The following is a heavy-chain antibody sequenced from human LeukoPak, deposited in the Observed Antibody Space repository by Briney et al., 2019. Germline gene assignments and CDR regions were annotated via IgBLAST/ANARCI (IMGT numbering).Heavy chain of an antibody. CDR1: GGTHSHYG. V-gene: IGHV1-69*05. CDR2: LISIFDTA. CDR3: ARDRGERDSSWSLPAHGFDI. Sequence: AVTVSFKTCGGTHSHYGISGVRQPPAKGLEWMGRLISIFDTANYAQKRQGRVTITKDESTSTAYMELSSVRSEDTAVYYCARDRGERDSSWSLPAHGFDISGQGTMVTVSS. J-gene: IGHJ3*02. D-gene: IGHD6-13*01.